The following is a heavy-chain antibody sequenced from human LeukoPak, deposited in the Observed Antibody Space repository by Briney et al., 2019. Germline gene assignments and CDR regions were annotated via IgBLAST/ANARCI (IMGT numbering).Heavy chain of an antibody. CDR3: AKADGSAWYRGDY. D-gene: IGHD6-19*01. CDR1: GFTFSSYS. J-gene: IGHJ4*02. Sequence: QPGGSLRLSCAASGFTFSSYSMNWVRQAPGKGLEWVSYISSSSSTIYYADSVKGRFTISRDNSKNTLSLQMYSLRAEDTALYYCAKADGSAWYRGDYWGQGTLVTVSS. V-gene: IGHV3-48*01. CDR2: ISSSSSTI.